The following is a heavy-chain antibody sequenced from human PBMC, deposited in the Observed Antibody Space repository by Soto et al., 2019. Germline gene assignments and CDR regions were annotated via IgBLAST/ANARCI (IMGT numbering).Heavy chain of an antibody. CDR1: GGTFSSYA. Sequence: SVKVSCKASGGTFSSYAISWVRQAPGQGLEWMGGIIPIFGTANYAQKFQGRVTITADESTSTAYMELSSLRSEDTAVYYCAAYSYGYTGYYYSGMDVWGQGTTVTVSS. CDR3: AAYSYGYTGYYYSGMDV. J-gene: IGHJ6*02. V-gene: IGHV1-69*13. D-gene: IGHD5-18*01. CDR2: IIPIFGTA.